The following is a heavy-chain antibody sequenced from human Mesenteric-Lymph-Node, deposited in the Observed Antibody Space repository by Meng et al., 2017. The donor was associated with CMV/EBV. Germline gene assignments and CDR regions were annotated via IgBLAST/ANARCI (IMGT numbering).Heavy chain of an antibody. CDR1: GFTFSNYG. CDR2: IRYEGNNK. CDR3: AKDEYEGAFDY. Sequence: GESLKISCAASGFTFSNYGMHWVRQAPGKGLEWVAFIRYEGNNKYYADSVKGRFTISRDNSKNTVHLQMNSLRAEDTAVYYRAKDEYEGAFDYWGQGTLVTVSS. V-gene: IGHV3-30*02. J-gene: IGHJ4*02. D-gene: IGHD6-6*01.